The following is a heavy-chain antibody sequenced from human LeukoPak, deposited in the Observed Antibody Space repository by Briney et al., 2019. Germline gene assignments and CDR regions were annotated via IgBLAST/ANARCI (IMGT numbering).Heavy chain of an antibody. CDR3: ARSRLHHNYGSGTSFDY. Sequence: SQTLSLTCAISGDSVSSNSAAWNWIRQSPSRGLEWLGRTYYRSNWNNDYAESVKSRITINPDTSKNQFSLQLNSVTPEDTALYFCARSRLHHNYGSGTSFDYWGQGTLVAVSS. D-gene: IGHD3-10*01. J-gene: IGHJ4*02. CDR1: GDSVSSNSAA. CDR2: TYYRSNWNN. V-gene: IGHV6-1*01.